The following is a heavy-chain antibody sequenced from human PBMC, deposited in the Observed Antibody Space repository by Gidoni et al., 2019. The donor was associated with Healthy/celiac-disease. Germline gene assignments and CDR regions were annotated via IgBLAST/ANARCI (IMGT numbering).Heavy chain of an antibody. CDR1: GFTFSDYY. D-gene: IGHD6-13*01. J-gene: IGHJ3*02. Sequence: QVQLVESGGGLVKPGGSLRLSCAASGFTFSDYYMSWIRQAPGKGLGWVSYISSSSSYTNYADSVKGRFTISRDNAKNSLYLQMNSLRAEDTAVYYCAREVMGSSDDAFDIWGQGTMVTVSS. CDR3: AREVMGSSDDAFDI. V-gene: IGHV3-11*06. CDR2: ISSSSSYT.